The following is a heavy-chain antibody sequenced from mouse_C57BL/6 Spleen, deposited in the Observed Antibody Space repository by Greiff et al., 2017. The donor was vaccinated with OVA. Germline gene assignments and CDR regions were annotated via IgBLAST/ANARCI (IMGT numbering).Heavy chain of an antibody. D-gene: IGHD1-1*01. CDR1: GYTFISYG. CDR3: ARDGSSYNFDY. J-gene: IGHJ2*01. V-gene: IGHV1-81*01. CDR2: IYPRSGNT. Sequence: VKLVESGAELARPGASVKLSCKASGYTFISYGISWVKQRTGQGLEWIGEIYPRSGNTYYNEKFKGKATLTADKSSSTAYMELRSLTSEDSAVYFCARDGSSYNFDYWGQDTTLTVSS.